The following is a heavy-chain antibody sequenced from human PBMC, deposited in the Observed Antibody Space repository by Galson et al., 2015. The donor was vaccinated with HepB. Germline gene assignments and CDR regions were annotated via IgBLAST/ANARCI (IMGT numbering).Heavy chain of an antibody. D-gene: IGHD1-26*01. CDR2: IYYSGST. J-gene: IGHJ5*02. CDR3: ARHGFDLSVVGATGRNWFDP. V-gene: IGHV4-39*01. CDR1: GFSLSTSGMR. Sequence: LVKPTQTLTLTCTFSGFSLSTSGMRVSWIRQPPGKGLEWIGSIYYSGSTYYNPSLKSRVTISVDTSKNQFSLKLSSVTAADTAVYYCARHGFDLSVVGATGRNWFDPWGQGTLVTVSS.